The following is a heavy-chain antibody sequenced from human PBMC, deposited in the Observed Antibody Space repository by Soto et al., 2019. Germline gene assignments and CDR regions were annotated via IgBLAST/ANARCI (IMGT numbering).Heavy chain of an antibody. J-gene: IGHJ6*02. CDR3: ARTNNHDGPLWYHPGMDV. CDR1: GFTFSSYA. Sequence: PGGSLRLSCAASGFTFSSYAMSWVRQAPGKGLEWVSAISGSGGSTYYADSVKGRFTISRDNSKNTLYLQMNSLRAEDTAVYYCARTNNHDGPLWYHPGMDVWGQGTTVTVSS. V-gene: IGHV3-23*01. D-gene: IGHD6-13*01. CDR2: ISGSGGST.